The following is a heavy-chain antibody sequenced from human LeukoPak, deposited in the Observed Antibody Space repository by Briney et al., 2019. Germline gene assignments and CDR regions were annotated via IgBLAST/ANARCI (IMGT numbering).Heavy chain of an antibody. Sequence: GGSLRLSCAASGFTFSSYAMPWARQAPGKGLEYVSAISSNGGSTYYANSVKGRFTISRDNSKNTLYLQMGSLRAEDMAVYYCARDRYSSGLFDYWGQGTLVTVSS. CDR2: ISSNGGST. CDR3: ARDRYSSGLFDY. V-gene: IGHV3-64*01. J-gene: IGHJ4*02. D-gene: IGHD6-19*01. CDR1: GFTFSSYA.